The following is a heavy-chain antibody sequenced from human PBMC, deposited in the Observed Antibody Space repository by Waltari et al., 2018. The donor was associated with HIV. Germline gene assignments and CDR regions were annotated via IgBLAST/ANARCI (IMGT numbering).Heavy chain of an antibody. CDR2: IKFDGDEK. CDR1: GFTFDNYW. V-gene: IGHV3-7*01. Sequence: EVRLVESGGGLVQPGGSLRLSCVASGFTFDNYWMSWVRQAPGKGWEWVANIKFDGDEKNYVDSVKGRFTISRDDGKNSLYLQMNSLRAEDTAVYYCTRLNYHFDFWGRGTLVAVSS. CDR3: TRLNYHFDF. J-gene: IGHJ4*02. D-gene: IGHD3-10*01.